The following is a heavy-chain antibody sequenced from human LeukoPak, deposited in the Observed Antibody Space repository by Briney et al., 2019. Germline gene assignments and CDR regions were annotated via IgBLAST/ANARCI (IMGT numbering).Heavy chain of an antibody. CDR2: IYIDGSST. CDR3: ARRGGPAYFDY. D-gene: IGHD3-16*01. CDR1: GFTFSTYW. Sequence: GGSLRLSFAASGFTFSTYWMHWVRQAPGKGLVWVSRIYIDGSSTNYADSVKGRCTISRDNSKNTLFLQMNSLRVEDTAVYYCARRGGPAYFDYWGQGSLVTVSS. V-gene: IGHV3-74*01. J-gene: IGHJ4*02.